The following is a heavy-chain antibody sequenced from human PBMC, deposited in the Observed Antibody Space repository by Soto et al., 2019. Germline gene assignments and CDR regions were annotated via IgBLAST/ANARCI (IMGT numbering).Heavy chain of an antibody. CDR3: ARPLYSYGPMDV. J-gene: IGHJ6*02. D-gene: IGHD5-18*01. V-gene: IGHV4-61*01. CDR2: IYYSGST. Sequence: QVQLQESGPGLVKPSETLSLTCTVSGGSVSSGSYNWSWIRQPPGKGLEWIGYIYYSGSTNYNPSLMSRVTIPVDTSKNQFALNLSSVTAADTAVYYCARPLYSYGPMDVCGQETTVTVSS. CDR1: GGSVSSGSYN.